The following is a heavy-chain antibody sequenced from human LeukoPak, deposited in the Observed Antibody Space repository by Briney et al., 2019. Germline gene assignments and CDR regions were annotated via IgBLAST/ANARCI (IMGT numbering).Heavy chain of an antibody. CDR2: ISYDGSNK. Sequence: QPGGSLRLSCAASGFTFSSYAMHWVRQAPGKGLEWVAVISYDGSNKYYADSVKGRFTISRDNSKNTLYLQMNSLRAEDTAVYYCARDVGPDYGDIDYWGQGTLVTVSS. CDR3: ARDVGPDYGDIDY. V-gene: IGHV3-30-3*01. CDR1: GFTFSSYA. J-gene: IGHJ4*02. D-gene: IGHD4-17*01.